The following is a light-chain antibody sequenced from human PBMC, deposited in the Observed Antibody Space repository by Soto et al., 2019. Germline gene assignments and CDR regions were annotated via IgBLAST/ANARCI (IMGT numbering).Light chain of an antibody. Sequence: LTQPPSASGSPGQSVTISCTGTSSDVGGYNYVSWFQQHPGKAPKLIIHEVNQRPSGVPDRFSGSRSGNTASLTVSGLQAEDEADYYCSSYAGSNNYVFGTGTKVTVL. J-gene: IGLJ1*01. CDR1: SSDVGGYNY. CDR2: EVN. CDR3: SSYAGSNNYV. V-gene: IGLV2-8*01.